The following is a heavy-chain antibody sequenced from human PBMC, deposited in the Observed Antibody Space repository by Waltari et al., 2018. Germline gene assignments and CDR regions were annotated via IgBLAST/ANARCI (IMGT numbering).Heavy chain of an antibody. CDR2: IGAGGRPV. CDR1: GFKIQGFM. Sequence: ESGGTLAHAGTSLRLTRAASGFKIQGFMMDWVRQATGKGPQWLSFIGAGGRPVYYEDSVRGRFTISRDDATNVVHLEMRDLRGEDSATYYCARGWLENSFDLWGPGTTVTVSS. D-gene: IGHD6-19*01. CDR3: ARGWLENSFDL. V-gene: IGHV3-48*03. J-gene: IGHJ3*01.